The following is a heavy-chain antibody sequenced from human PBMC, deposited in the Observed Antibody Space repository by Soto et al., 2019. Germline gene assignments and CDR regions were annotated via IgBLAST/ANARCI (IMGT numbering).Heavy chain of an antibody. CDR2: IYYTGTT. CDR1: GGSISSGDYY. CDR3: ARGDWFHP. J-gene: IGHJ5*02. Sequence: LSLTCTVSGGSISSGDYYWNWIRQPPGKGLEWIGYIYYTGTTKYNPSLKSRATLSVDTAKNRFSLNLTSLTAADTAVYYCARGDWFHPWGQGTLVTAPQ. V-gene: IGHV4-30-4*01.